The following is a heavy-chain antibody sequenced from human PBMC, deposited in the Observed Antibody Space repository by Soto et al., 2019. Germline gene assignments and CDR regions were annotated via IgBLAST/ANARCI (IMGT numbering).Heavy chain of an antibody. D-gene: IGHD6-19*01. J-gene: IGHJ4*02. V-gene: IGHV3-23*01. CDR1: GFTFSSYA. CDR2: ISGSGGST. Sequence: EVQLLESGGGLVQPGGSLRLSCAASGFTFSSYAISWVRKAPGKGLEWVSAISGSGGSTYYADSVKGRFTISRDNSKNTLYLQMNSLRDEDTAVYYCAKDQSRYSSGWYRYGGDLWGQGTLVTVSS. CDR3: AKDQSRYSSGWYRYGGDL.